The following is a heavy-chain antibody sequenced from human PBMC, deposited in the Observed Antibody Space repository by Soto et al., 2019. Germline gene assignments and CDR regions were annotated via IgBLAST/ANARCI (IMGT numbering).Heavy chain of an antibody. Sequence: SVKVSCKASGGTFNSYTINWVRQAPGRGLEWVGQVVPMYDSVNYAENFQGRVTITADKSTKTAYMELTSLRSEDTALYFCASWRSYSGSYCFDYLGQGTLVTVSS. CDR2: VVPMYDSV. V-gene: IGHV1-69*06. CDR3: ASWRSYSGSYCFDY. CDR1: GGTFNSYT. D-gene: IGHD1-26*01. J-gene: IGHJ4*02.